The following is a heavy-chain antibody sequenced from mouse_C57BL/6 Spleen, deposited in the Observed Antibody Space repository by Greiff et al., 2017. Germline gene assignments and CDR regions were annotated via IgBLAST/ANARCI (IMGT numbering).Heavy chain of an antibody. CDR2: IYPSDSET. V-gene: IGHV1-61*01. J-gene: IGHJ2*01. CDR1: GYTFTSYW. CDR3: ARWGPGGY. D-gene: IGHD3-1*01. Sequence: VQLQQPGAELVRPGSSVKLSCKASGYTFTSYWMDWVKQRPGQGLEWIGNIYPSDSETHYNQQFKDKATLTVDKSSSTAYMQLSSLTSEDSAVYYCARWGPGGYWGQGTTLTVSS.